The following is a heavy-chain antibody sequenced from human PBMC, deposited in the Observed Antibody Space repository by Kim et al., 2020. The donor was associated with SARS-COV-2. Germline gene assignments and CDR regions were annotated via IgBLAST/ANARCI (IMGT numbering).Heavy chain of an antibody. CDR1: GFTVSSNY. CDR3: ARVSFDYSKRWEFDY. J-gene: IGHJ4*02. CDR2: IYSGGST. D-gene: IGHD4-4*01. Sequence: GGSLRLSCAASGFTVSSNYMSWVRQAPGKGLEWVSVIYSGGSTYYADSVKGRFTISRHNSKNTLYLQMNSLRAEDTAVYYCARVSFDYSKRWEFDYWGQGTLVTVSS. V-gene: IGHV3-53*04.